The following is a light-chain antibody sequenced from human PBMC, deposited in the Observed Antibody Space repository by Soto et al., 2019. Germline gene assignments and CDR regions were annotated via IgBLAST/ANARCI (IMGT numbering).Light chain of an antibody. CDR2: TNN. J-gene: IGLJ1*01. CDR3: GAWDDSLNGYV. V-gene: IGLV1-44*01. CDR1: RSNIGINT. Sequence: QSVLTQPPSASGTPGQRVTISCSGGRSNIGINTVNWYQQLPRTAPKVLIYTNNQRPSGVPDRFSGSKSGTSASLAISGLQSGDEADYYCGAWDDSLNGYVFGTGTQLTVL.